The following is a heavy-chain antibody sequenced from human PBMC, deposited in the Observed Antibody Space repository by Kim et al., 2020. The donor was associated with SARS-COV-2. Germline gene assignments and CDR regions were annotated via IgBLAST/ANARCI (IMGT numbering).Heavy chain of an antibody. D-gene: IGHD1-26*01. Sequence: SETLSLTCTVSGGSISSGSYYWSWIRQPAGKGLEWIGRIYTSGSTNYNPSLKSRVTISVDTSKNQFSLKLSSVTAADTAVYYCARSLIMEGDGRWSLFDYWGQGTLVTVSS. CDR1: GGSISSGSYY. V-gene: IGHV4-61*02. J-gene: IGHJ4*02. CDR3: ARSLIMEGDGRWSLFDY. CDR2: IYTSGST.